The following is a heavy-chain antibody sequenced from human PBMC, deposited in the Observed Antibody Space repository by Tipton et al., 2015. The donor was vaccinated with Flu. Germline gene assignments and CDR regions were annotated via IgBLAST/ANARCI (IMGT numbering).Heavy chain of an antibody. J-gene: IGHJ3*02. V-gene: IGHV4-4*07. CDR2: IYSSGST. D-gene: IGHD3-22*01. CDR1: SGSISNYY. CDR3: ARDADSSGGRAFDI. Sequence: TLSLTCTVSSGSISNYYWSWIRQPAGKGLEWIGRIYSSGSTNYNPSLKSRVTMSVDTSKNQFSLTLSSVTAADTAVYYCARDADSSGGRAFDIWGQGTVVTVSS.